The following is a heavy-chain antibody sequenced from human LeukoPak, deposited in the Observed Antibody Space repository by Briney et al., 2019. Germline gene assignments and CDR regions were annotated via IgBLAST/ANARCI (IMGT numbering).Heavy chain of an antibody. CDR1: GFTFDDYA. D-gene: IGHD2-21*02. Sequence: GGPLRLSCAASGFTFDDYAMHWVRRAPGKGLEWVSGISWNSGSIGYADSVKGRFTISRDNAKNSLYLQMNSLRAEDTALYYCAKSRKSATQRAYCGGDCYDYYYGMDVWGQGTTVTVSS. V-gene: IGHV3-9*01. CDR3: AKSRKSATQRAYCGGDCYDYYYGMDV. J-gene: IGHJ6*02. CDR2: ISWNSGSI.